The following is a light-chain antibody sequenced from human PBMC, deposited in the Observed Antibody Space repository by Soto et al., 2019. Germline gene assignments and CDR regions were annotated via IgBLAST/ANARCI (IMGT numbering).Light chain of an antibody. CDR2: EVS. J-gene: IGLJ1*01. CDR1: SSDVGGHNY. V-gene: IGLV2-14*01. CDR3: SSHTSYSTRV. Sequence: QSALTQPASVSGSPGQSIAISCTGTSSDVGGHNYVSWYQQHPGKAPKLMIHEVSNRPSGVSDRFSGSKSGNTASLTISGLQADDEADYYCSSHTSYSTRVFGTGTKVTVL.